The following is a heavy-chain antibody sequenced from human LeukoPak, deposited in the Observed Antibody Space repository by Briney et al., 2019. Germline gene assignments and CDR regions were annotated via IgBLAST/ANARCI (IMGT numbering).Heavy chain of an antibody. J-gene: IGHJ6*02. D-gene: IGHD3-16*02. CDR1: GGSFSGYY. CDR3: ARAMSWRGYRSGMDV. Sequence: ASETLSLTCEVYGGSFSGYYWSWIRQPPGKELEWTGEINHSGSTNYNPSLKSRVTISVDTSKNQFSLKLSSVPAADTAVYYCARAMSWRGYRSGMDVWGQGTTVTVSS. CDR2: INHSGST. V-gene: IGHV4-34*01.